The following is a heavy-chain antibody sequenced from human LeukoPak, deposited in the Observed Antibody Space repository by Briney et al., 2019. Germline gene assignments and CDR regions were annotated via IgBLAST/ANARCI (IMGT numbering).Heavy chain of an antibody. D-gene: IGHD6-25*01. CDR3: ARGGGRRYFDN. Sequence: GGSLRLSCAASGFTFSGSAMSWVRQAPGEGLEWVSYITGSGNYIYYADSVKGRFTISRDNAKNSLYLQMNSLTAEDTAIYYCARGGGRRYFDNWGQGTLVTVSS. CDR1: GFTFSGSA. CDR2: ITGSGNYI. J-gene: IGHJ4*02. V-gene: IGHV3-21*05.